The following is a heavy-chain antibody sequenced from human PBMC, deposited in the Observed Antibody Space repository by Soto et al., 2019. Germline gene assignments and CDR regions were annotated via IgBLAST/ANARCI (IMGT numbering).Heavy chain of an antibody. V-gene: IGHV4-39*01. CDR2: IYYSGST. D-gene: IGHD2-21*01. J-gene: IGHJ5*02. Sequence: SETLSLTCTVSGGSISSSSYYWGWIRQPPGKGLEWIGSIYYSGSTYYNPSLKSRVTISVDTSKNQFSLKLSSVTAADTAVYYCARRQLAVGQIVDWFDPWGQGTLVTVSS. CDR3: ARRQLAVGQIVDWFDP. CDR1: GGSISSSSYY.